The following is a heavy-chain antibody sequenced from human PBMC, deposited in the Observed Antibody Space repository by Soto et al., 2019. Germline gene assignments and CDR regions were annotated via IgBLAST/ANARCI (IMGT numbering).Heavy chain of an antibody. Sequence: QVQLVQSGAEVKKPGSSVKVSCKASGGTFSSKYAISWVRQAPGQGFEWMGGIMPSFGTRNYARRFQDRITLTADASMTIAHMELTSLTSQDTAVYYCATSPGFGGYYVVWGQGTLVTVSS. CDR3: ATSPGFGGYYVV. J-gene: IGHJ4*02. CDR2: IMPSFGTR. D-gene: IGHD3-10*02. CDR1: GGTFSSKYA. V-gene: IGHV1-69*01.